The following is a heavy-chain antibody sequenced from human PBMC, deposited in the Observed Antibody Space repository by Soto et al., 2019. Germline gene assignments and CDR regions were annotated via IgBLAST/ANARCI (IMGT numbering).Heavy chain of an antibody. J-gene: IGHJ4*02. D-gene: IGHD3-16*02. CDR1: GFTFSSYG. Sequence: LSLTCAASGFTFSSYGMHWVRQAPGKGLEWVAVIWYDGSNKYYADSVKGRFTISRDNSKNTLYLQMNSLRAEDTAVYYCARDLLSSYYFDYWGQGTLVTVSS. CDR3: ARDLLSSYYFDY. CDR2: IWYDGSNK. V-gene: IGHV3-33*01.